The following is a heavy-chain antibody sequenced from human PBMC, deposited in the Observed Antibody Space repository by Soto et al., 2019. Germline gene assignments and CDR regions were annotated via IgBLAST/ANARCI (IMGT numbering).Heavy chain of an antibody. D-gene: IGHD2-21*02. Sequence: GASVKVSCKASGYTFTSYYMHWVRQAPGQGLEWMGIINPSGGSTSYAQKFQGRVTMTRDTSTSTVYMELSSLRSEDTAVYYCAREGPYCGGDCYSSPNWFDPWGQGTLVTVSS. J-gene: IGHJ5*02. CDR3: AREGPYCGGDCYSSPNWFDP. CDR2: INPSGGST. V-gene: IGHV1-46*01. CDR1: GYTFTSYY.